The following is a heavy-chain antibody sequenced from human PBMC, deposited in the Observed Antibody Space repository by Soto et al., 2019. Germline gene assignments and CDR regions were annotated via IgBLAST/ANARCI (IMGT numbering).Heavy chain of an antibody. CDR3: ASGSQLYPSLFDP. V-gene: IGHV4-59*01. Sequence: SETLSLTCTVSGGSISSFYWSWIRQPPGKGLEWIGYVYYSGSANYNPSLMGRVSISLDPSKKQFSLQLTSVTAADTAVYYCASGSQLYPSLFDPWGQGTLVTVSS. CDR2: VYYSGSA. D-gene: IGHD1-26*01. J-gene: IGHJ5*02. CDR1: GGSISSFY.